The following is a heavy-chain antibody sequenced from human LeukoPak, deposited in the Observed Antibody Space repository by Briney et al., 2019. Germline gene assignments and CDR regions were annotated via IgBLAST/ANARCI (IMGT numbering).Heavy chain of an antibody. D-gene: IGHD6-6*01. CDR2: IKAKTDGWTT. V-gene: IGHV3-15*01. CDR1: GFTFNNAW. J-gene: IGHJ6*03. CDR3: TAGYSSSTYMDV. Sequence: GGSLRLSCAASGFTFNNAWMNWVRQAPGKGLEWVGRIKAKTDGWTTDYAAPVKDRFTISRDDSKNTLYLQMNGPNTADTAVYYCTAGYSSSTYMDVWGKGTTVTVSS.